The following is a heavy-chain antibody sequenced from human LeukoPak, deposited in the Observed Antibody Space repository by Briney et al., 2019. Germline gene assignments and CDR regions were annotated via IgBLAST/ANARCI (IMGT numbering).Heavy chain of an antibody. CDR3: ARERAVAGTGWFDP. CDR2: IIPIFGTA. CDR1: GYTFSRYG. Sequence: GASVKVSCKASGYTFSRYGINWVRQAPGQGLEWMGGIIPIFGTANYAQKFQGRVTITADKSTSTAYMELSSLRSEDTAVYYCARERAVAGTGWFDPWGQGTLVTVSS. V-gene: IGHV1-69*06. D-gene: IGHD6-19*01. J-gene: IGHJ5*02.